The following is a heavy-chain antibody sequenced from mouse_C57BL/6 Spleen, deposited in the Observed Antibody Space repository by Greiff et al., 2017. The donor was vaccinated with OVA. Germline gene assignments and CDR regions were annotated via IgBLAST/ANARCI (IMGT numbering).Heavy chain of an antibody. CDR3: ARWDYDEEGTY. D-gene: IGHD2-4*01. CDR2: INPYNGDT. V-gene: IGHV1-20*01. Sequence: VHVKQSGPELVKPGDSVKISCKASGYSFTGYFMNWVMQSHGKSLEWIGRINPYNGDTFYNQKFKGKATLTVDKSSSTAHMELRSLTSEDSAVYYCARWDYDEEGTYWGQGTLVTVSA. CDR1: GYSFTGYF. J-gene: IGHJ3*01.